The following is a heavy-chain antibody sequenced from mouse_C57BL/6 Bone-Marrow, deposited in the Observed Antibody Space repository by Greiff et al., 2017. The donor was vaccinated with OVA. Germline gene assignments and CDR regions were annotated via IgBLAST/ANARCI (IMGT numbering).Heavy chain of an antibody. J-gene: IGHJ1*03. V-gene: IGHV5-9*01. D-gene: IGHD1-1*01. CDR3: ARHYYGSSYWYFDV. CDR1: GFTFSSYT. CDR2: ISGGGGNT. Sequence: DVMLVESGGGLVKPGGSLKLSCAASGFTFSSYTMSWVRQTPEKRLEWVATISGGGGNTYYPDSVKGRFTISRDNAKNTLYLQMSSLRSEDTALYYGARHYYGSSYWYFDVWGTGTTVTVSS.